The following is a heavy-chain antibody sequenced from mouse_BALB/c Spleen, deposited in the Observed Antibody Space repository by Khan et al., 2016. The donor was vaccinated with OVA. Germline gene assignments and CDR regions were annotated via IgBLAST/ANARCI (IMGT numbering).Heavy chain of an antibody. V-gene: IGHV3-2*02. CDR3: GRRSV. CDR1: GYSITSDYA. Sequence: EVQLQESGPGLVKPSQSLYLTCTVTGYSITSDYAWNWIRQFPGNKLEWMGYITYSGSTSYHPSLKSRISITRDTSRNQFFLQLNSVTTEDTATYFCGRRSVWGAGTTVTVSS. CDR2: ITYSGST. J-gene: IGHJ1*01.